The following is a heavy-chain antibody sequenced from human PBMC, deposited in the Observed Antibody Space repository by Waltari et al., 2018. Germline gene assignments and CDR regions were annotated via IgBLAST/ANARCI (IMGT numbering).Heavy chain of an antibody. J-gene: IGHJ4*02. V-gene: IGHV3-49*04. CDR3: TRDKFIAAAAYYFDY. Sequence: EVQLVESGGGLVQPGRSLRLSCTASGFTFGDYAMSWVRQAPGKGLEWVGFIRSKAYGGTTEDAASVKGRFTISRDDSKSIAYLQMNSLKTEDTAVYYCTRDKFIAAAAYYFDYWGQGTLVTVSS. CDR2: IRSKAYGGTT. D-gene: IGHD6-13*01. CDR1: GFTFGDYA.